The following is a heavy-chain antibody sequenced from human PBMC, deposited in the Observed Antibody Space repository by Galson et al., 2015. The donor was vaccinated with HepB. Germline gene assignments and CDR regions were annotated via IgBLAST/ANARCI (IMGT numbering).Heavy chain of an antibody. D-gene: IGHD3-16*01. CDR1: GFTFSSYG. V-gene: IGHV3-7*03. Sequence: SLRLSCAASGFTFSSYGMSWVRQAPGKGLEWVANIKQDGSEKYYVDSVKGRFTISRDNAKNSLYLQMNSLRDEDTAVYYCARGGAGWYFDLWGRSTLVTVSS. J-gene: IGHJ2*01. CDR2: IKQDGSEK. CDR3: ARGGAGWYFDL.